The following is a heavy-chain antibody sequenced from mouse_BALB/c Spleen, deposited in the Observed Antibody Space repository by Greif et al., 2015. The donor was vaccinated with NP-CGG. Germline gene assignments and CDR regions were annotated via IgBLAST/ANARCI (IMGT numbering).Heavy chain of an antibody. Sequence: VQLKQSGGGLVQPGGSRKLSCAASGFTFSSFGMHWVRQAPEKGLEWVAYISSGSSTIYYADTVKGRFTISRDNPKNTLFLRMTSLRSEDTAMYYCARGGGNQLFSDYWGQGTTLTVSS. D-gene: IGHD2-1*01. V-gene: IGHV5-17*02. J-gene: IGHJ2*01. CDR1: GFTFSSFG. CDR2: ISSGSSTI. CDR3: ARGGGNQLFSDY.